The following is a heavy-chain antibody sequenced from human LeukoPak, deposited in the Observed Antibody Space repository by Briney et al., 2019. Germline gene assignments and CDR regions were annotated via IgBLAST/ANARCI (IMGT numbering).Heavy chain of an antibody. CDR3: AKDMAIVVVAWFDP. V-gene: IGHV3-23*01. J-gene: IGHJ5*02. CDR1: GFTFSSYA. Sequence: GASLRLSCAASGFTFSSYAMSWVRQAPGKGLEWVSAISGSGGSTYYADSVKGRFTISRDNSKNTLYLQMNSLRAEDTAVYYCAKDMAIVVVAWFDPWGQGTLVTVSS. CDR2: ISGSGGST. D-gene: IGHD2-2*03.